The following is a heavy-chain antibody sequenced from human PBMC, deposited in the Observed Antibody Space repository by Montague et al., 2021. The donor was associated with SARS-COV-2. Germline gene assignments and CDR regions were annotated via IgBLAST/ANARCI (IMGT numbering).Heavy chain of an antibody. CDR2: IYYSGST. V-gene: IGHV4-39*01. CDR1: GGSISSSSYY. D-gene: IGHD4-11*01. J-gene: IGHJ6*02. CDR3: ARHASYDYSKDLYYYYYYGMDV. Sequence: SDTLSLTCTVSGGSISSSSYYWGWIRQPPGKGLEWIGSIYYSGSTYYNPSLKSRVTISVDTSKNQFSLKPSSVTAADTAVYYCARHASYDYSKDLYYYYYYGMDVWGQGTTVTVSS.